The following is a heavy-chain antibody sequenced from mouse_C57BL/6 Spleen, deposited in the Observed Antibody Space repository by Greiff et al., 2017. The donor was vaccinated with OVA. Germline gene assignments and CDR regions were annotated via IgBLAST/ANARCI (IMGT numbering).Heavy chain of an antibody. V-gene: IGHV5-9-1*02. CDR1: GFTFSSYA. D-gene: IGHD3-2*02. J-gene: IGHJ4*01. CDR3: TRETGISGRAMDD. CDR2: ISSGGDYI. Sequence: EVKLVESGEGLVKPGGSLKLSCAASGFTFSSYAMSWVRQTPEKRLEWVAYISSGGDYIYYADPVKGRFTISRDNARNTLYLQMSSLKSEDTAVYSGTRETGISGRAMDDWGQGTSVTVSS.